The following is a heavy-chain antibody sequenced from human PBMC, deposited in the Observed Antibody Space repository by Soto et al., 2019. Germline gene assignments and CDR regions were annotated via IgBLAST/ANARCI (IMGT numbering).Heavy chain of an antibody. CDR3: AKDGGQWLTFLHS. CDR2: MSFDGSNQ. CDR1: GFTFSSYG. Sequence: GGSLRLSCAASGFTFSSYGMHWVRQAPGKGLEWVAMMSFDGSNQYYGESVKGRFTISRDKTNNTLYPQMSSLRPEDTAVYFCAKDGGQWLTFLHSCGQRTLVTVSS. D-gene: IGHD6-19*01. V-gene: IGHV3-30*18. J-gene: IGHJ4*02.